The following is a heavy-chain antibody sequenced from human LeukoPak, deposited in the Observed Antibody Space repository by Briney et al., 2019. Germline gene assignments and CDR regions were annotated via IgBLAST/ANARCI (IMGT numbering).Heavy chain of an antibody. V-gene: IGHV1-18*01. CDR2: ISAYNGNT. CDR1: GYTFTSYA. J-gene: IGHJ4*02. Sequence: PGASVKVSCKASGYTFTSYAMNWVRQAPGQGLEWMGWISAYNGNTNYAQKLQGRVTMTTDTSTSTAYMELRSLRSDDTAVYYCAREGAAAGSYGYWGQGTLVTVSS. CDR3: AREGAAAGSYGY. D-gene: IGHD6-13*01.